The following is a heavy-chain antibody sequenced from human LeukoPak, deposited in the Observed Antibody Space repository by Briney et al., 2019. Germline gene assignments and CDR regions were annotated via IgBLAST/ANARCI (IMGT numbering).Heavy chain of an antibody. CDR3: AREVYYYGSGSYFNY. Sequence: SETLSLTCTVSGGSISSYYWSWIRQPAGKGLEWNGRIYTSGSTNYNPSLKSRVTMSVDTSKNQFSLKLSSVTAADTAVYYCAREVYYYGSGSYFNYWGQGTLVTVSS. CDR1: GGSISSYY. J-gene: IGHJ4*02. D-gene: IGHD3-10*01. CDR2: IYTSGST. V-gene: IGHV4-4*07.